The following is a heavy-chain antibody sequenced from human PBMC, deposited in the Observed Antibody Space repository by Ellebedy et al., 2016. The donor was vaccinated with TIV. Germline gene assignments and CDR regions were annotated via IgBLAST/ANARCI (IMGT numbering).Heavy chain of an antibody. J-gene: IGHJ5*02. D-gene: IGHD6-19*01. CDR1: GYIFSGHF. V-gene: IGHV1-2*02. CDR3: AGDSGGRGRFDP. CDR2: INPNSGET. Sequence: ASVKVSCXASGYIFSGHFVHWMRQAPGQGLEWLGWINPNSGETSSAQRFQGRVTLTRDTSISTAYMELNGLTSDDTAVYYCAGDSGGRGRFDPWGQGTLLIVSS.